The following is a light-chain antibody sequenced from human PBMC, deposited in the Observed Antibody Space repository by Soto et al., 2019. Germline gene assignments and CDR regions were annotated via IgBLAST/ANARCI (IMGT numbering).Light chain of an antibody. V-gene: IGLV2-11*01. J-gene: IGLJ2*01. CDR2: DVS. Sequence: QSALTQPRSVSGSPGQSVTISCTGTSSDVGGYNYVSWYQQHPGKAPKLMIYDVSKRPSGVPDRFSGSKSANTASLTISGLQAEDEADYYCCSYAGGYVVFGGGTKPTVL. CDR1: SSDVGGYNY. CDR3: CSYAGGYVV.